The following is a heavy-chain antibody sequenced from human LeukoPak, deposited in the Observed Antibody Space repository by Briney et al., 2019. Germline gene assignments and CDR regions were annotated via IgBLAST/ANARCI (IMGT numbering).Heavy chain of an antibody. V-gene: IGHV1-69*13. J-gene: IGHJ5*02. CDR2: IIPIFGTA. Sequence: GASVKVSCKASGGTFSSYAISWVRQAPGQGLEWMGGIIPIFGTANYAQKFQGRVTITADESTSTAYMELSSLRSEDTAVYYCARVWYYASGSYPFNWFDPWGQGTLVTVSS. CDR3: ARVWYYASGSYPFNWFDP. D-gene: IGHD3-10*01. CDR1: GGTFSSYA.